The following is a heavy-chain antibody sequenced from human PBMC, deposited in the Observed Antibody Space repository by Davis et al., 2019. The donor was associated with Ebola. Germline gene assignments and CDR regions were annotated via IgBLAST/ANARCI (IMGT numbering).Heavy chain of an antibody. Sequence: GGSLRLSCAASGFTFSSNSMNWVRQAPGKGLEWVSFISSSSNYIYYADSVKGRFTISRDNSKNTLYLQMNSLRAEDTAVYYCAKGGIAARTPMDVWGKGTTVTVSS. CDR2: ISSSSNYI. V-gene: IGHV3-21*01. CDR1: GFTFSSNS. J-gene: IGHJ6*04. CDR3: AKGGIAARTPMDV. D-gene: IGHD6-6*01.